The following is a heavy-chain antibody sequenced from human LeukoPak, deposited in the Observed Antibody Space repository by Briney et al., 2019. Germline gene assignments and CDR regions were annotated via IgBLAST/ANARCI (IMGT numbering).Heavy chain of an antibody. V-gene: IGHV1-69*04. Sequence: SVKVSCKASGGTFSSYAISWVRQAPGQGLEWMGRIIPILGIANYAQKFQGRVTITADKSTSTAYMELSSLRSEDTAVYYCAISIAVASPGAFDIWGQGTMVTVSS. J-gene: IGHJ3*02. D-gene: IGHD6-19*01. CDR2: IIPILGIA. CDR3: AISIAVASPGAFDI. CDR1: GGTFSSYA.